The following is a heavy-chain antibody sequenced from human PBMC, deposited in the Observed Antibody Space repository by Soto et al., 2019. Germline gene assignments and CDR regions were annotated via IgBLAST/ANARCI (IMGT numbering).Heavy chain of an antibody. CDR3: VRQGIDYLHGLVDV. V-gene: IGHV4-59*08. CDR2: VYYTGDT. J-gene: IGHJ6*02. CDR1: SGPDRSHN. Sequence: QVQLQQSGPRLVKPSETLSLTCTVSSGPDRSHNWGWIRQPPGRGLDWIGYVYYTGDTAYNPSLRSRVSISADTSTNDISLTLSSVTAADTAVYYCVRQGIDYLHGLVDVWGQGTTVSVSS. D-gene: IGHD4-17*01.